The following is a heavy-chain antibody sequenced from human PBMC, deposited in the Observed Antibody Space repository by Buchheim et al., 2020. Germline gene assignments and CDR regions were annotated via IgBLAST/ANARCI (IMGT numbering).Heavy chain of an antibody. CDR1: GGSISSSSYY. V-gene: IGHV4-39*01. CDR3: ARYCSGGSCYRGVTVDY. Sequence: QLQLQESGPGLVKPSETLSLTCTVSGGSISSSSYYWGWIRQPPGKGLEWIGSIYYSGSTYYNPSLKSRVTISVDTSKNQFSLKLSSVTAADTAVYYCARYCSGGSCYRGVTVDYWGQGTL. D-gene: IGHD2-15*01. J-gene: IGHJ4*02. CDR2: IYYSGST.